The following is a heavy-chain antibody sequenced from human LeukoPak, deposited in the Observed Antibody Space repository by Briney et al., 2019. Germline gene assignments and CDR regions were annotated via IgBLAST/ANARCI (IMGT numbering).Heavy chain of an antibody. CDR2: IYPGGSDT. CDR3: ARAFVDTAMVTWFDY. J-gene: IGHJ4*02. V-gene: IGHV5-51*01. Sequence: ESLKISCKGSGYSFTSYWIGWVRQMPGKGLEWMGIIYPGGSDTRYSPSCQGQVTISADKSISTAYLQWSSLKASDTAMYYCARAFVDTAMVTWFDYWGQGTLVTVSS. D-gene: IGHD5-18*01. CDR1: GYSFTSYW.